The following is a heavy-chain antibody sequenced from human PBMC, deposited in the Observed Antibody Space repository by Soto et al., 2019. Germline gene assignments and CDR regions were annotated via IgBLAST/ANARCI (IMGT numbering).Heavy chain of an antibody. CDR3: VRDSPIGSTFSGHDDIDS. J-gene: IGHJ4*02. Sequence: QVQLVQSGAEVKKPGSSVKVSCQASGSTFRNHIITWVRQAPGQGLEWMGRVIPMLDVTNYAQKFQGRVTITADKSTTTAYMEVSSLSSEDTAVYYCVRDSPIGSTFSGHDDIDSWGQGTLVTVSS. CDR2: VIPMLDVT. D-gene: IGHD5-12*01. V-gene: IGHV1-69*08. CDR1: GSTFRNHI.